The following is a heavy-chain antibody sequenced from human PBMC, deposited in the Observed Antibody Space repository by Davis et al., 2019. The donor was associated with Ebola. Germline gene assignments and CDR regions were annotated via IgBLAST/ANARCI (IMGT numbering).Heavy chain of an antibody. V-gene: IGHV5-51*01. D-gene: IGHD2-8*01. CDR3: ARQVYVTSSGGWFDP. CDR1: GYTFSSYW. CDR2: IYPGDSVT. J-gene: IGHJ5*02. Sequence: GESLKISCQGSGYTFSSYWIGWVRQMPGKGLEWMGIIYPGDSVTTYSPSFQGQVTISADKSINTAYLQWSSLKASDTATYYCARQVYVTSSGGWFDPWGQGTLVTVSS.